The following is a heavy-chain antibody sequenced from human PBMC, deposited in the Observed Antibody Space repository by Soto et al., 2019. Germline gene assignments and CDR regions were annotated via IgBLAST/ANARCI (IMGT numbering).Heavy chain of an antibody. D-gene: IGHD1-1*01. CDR1: GFTFYRHA. J-gene: IGHJ3*01. CDR2: LSGGGGNI. V-gene: IGHV3-23*01. Sequence: PGGSLRLSCAASGFTFYRHAMNWVRQAPGKGLEWVSALSGGGGNIDYAVFVKGRFTISRDNSKNMLYLQMNSLTVEDTAVYYCAKDWGTEGYSVRAFDVWGQGTVVTVSS. CDR3: AKDWGTEGYSVRAFDV.